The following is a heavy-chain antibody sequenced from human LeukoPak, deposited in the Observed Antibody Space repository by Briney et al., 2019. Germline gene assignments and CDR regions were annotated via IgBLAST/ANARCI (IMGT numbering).Heavy chain of an antibody. CDR1: EFTFSSYS. J-gene: IGHJ5*02. D-gene: IGHD4-23*01. CDR2: ISSTASSI. V-gene: IGHV3-48*04. Sequence: GGSLRLSCAASEFTFSSYSMSWVRQAPGKGLEWVSYISSTASSIYYADSVKGRFTISRDNAKNSLYLQMNSLRAEDTAVYYCARDVTYHGGYWFDPWGQGTLVTVSS. CDR3: ARDVTYHGGYWFDP.